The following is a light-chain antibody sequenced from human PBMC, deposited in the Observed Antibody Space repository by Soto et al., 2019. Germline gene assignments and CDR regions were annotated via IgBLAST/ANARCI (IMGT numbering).Light chain of an antibody. J-gene: IGKJ1*01. CDR1: QSVSSN. CDR3: QHYNNWLLT. V-gene: IGKV3-15*01. Sequence: EVVMARSPATLSVSLGERATLSCRASQSVSSNLAWYQQKPGQAPRLLIYGASTRATGLPARFSGSGYGTEFTLTISSLQSEDFAVYYCQHYNNWLLTFGQGTKVDTK. CDR2: GAS.